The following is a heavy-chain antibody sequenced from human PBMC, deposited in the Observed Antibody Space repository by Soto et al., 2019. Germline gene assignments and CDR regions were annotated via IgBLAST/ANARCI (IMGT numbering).Heavy chain of an antibody. CDR3: ARVRLDYYDSSGYGYYGMDV. CDR1: GYTFTSYY. Sequence: QVQLVQSGAEVKKPGASVKVSCKASGYTFTSYYMHWVRQAPGQGLEWMGIINPSGGSTSYAQKFQGRVTMTRDTSTSTVYMELRSLRSEDTAVYYCARVRLDYYDSSGYGYYGMDVWGQGTTVTVSS. V-gene: IGHV1-46*03. D-gene: IGHD3-22*01. CDR2: INPSGGST. J-gene: IGHJ6*02.